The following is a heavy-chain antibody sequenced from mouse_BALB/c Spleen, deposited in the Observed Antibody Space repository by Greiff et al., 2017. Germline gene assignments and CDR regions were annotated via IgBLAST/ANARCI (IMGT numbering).Heavy chain of an antibody. D-gene: IGHD1-1*01. CDR3: ARHLADYYGSSYYAMDY. V-gene: IGHV2-6-2*01. Sequence: VKLMESGPDLVAPSQSLSITCTVSGFSLTSYGVHWVRQPPGKGLEWLVVIWSDGSTTYNSALKSRLSISKDNSKSQVFLKMNSLQTDDTAMYYCARHLADYYGSSYYAMDYWGQGTSVTVSS. J-gene: IGHJ4*01. CDR2: IWSDGST. CDR1: GFSLTSYG.